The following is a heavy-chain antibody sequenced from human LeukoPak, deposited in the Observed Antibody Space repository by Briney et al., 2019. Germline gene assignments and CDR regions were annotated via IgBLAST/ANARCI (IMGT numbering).Heavy chain of an antibody. J-gene: IGHJ6*02. CDR1: GFTFSNYW. D-gene: IGHD4-17*01. Sequence: GGSLRLSCAASGFTFSNYWMSWVRQAPGKGLEWVSSISSSSGYIYYVDSVKGRFTISRDNAKSSLYLQMNSLRAEDTAVYYCARDYGALRTHGMDVWGQGTTVTVSS. V-gene: IGHV3-21*01. CDR3: ARDYGALRTHGMDV. CDR2: ISSSSGYI.